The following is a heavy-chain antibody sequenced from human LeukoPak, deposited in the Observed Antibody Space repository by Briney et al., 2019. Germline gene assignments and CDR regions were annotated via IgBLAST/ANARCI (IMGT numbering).Heavy chain of an antibody. CDR3: ARSVEQLANFDY. J-gene: IGHJ4*02. Sequence: ASVKVSCKASGYTFTGYYMHWVRQAPGQGLEWMGWINPNSGATKDAQKFQGRVTMTRDTSISTAYMELSRLTSDDTAVYYCARSVEQLANFDYWGQGTLVTESS. CDR1: GYTFTGYY. V-gene: IGHV1-2*02. CDR2: INPNSGAT. D-gene: IGHD6-13*01.